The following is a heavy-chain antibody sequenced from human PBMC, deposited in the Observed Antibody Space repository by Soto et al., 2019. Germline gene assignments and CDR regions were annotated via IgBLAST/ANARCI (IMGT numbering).Heavy chain of an antibody. J-gene: IGHJ6*02. V-gene: IGHV3-48*02. CDR1: GFTFSTYS. D-gene: IGHD6-6*01. Sequence: EVQLVESGGGLVQPGGSLRLSCADAGFTFSTYSMNWVRQSPGKGLEWVSYISSRSYTIYYVDSVKGRFTISRDNGKNSLYLQMNSLRDEDTAVYYWARGGSSSDNGMDVGGQGTTVTVSS. CDR2: ISSRSYTI. CDR3: ARGGSSSDNGMDV.